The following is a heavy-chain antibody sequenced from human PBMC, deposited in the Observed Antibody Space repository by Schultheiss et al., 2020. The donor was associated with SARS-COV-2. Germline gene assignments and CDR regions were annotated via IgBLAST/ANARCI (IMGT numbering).Heavy chain of an antibody. CDR2: IIPIFGTA. D-gene: IGHD5-12*01. J-gene: IGHJ4*02. CDR3: ARELGYSGYDTFDY. V-gene: IGHV1-69*13. Sequence: SVKVSCKASGYTFTGYYMHWVRQAPGQGLEWMGGIIPIFGTANYAQKFQGRVTITADESTSTVYMELSSLRSEDTAVYYCARELGYSGYDTFDYWGQGTLVTVSS. CDR1: GYTFTGYY.